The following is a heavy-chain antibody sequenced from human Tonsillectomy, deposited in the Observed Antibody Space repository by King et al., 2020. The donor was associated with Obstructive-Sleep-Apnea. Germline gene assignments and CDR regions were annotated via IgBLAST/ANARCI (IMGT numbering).Heavy chain of an antibody. CDR3: AKCYNSGSYYNGPRD. CDR2: ISYDESNK. Sequence: VQLVESGGGVVQPGRSLRLSCAASGFTFTSYGMHLVRQAPGKGLEGVAVISYDESNKYYAVSVKGRFTIPRDNSKNTLYLQMNSLRVEDTAVYYCAKCYNSGSYYNGPRDWGQGTLVTVSS. J-gene: IGHJ4*02. CDR1: GFTFTSYG. V-gene: IGHV3-30*18. D-gene: IGHD3-10*01.